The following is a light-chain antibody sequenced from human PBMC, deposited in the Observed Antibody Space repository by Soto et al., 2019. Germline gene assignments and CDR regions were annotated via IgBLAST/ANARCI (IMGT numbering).Light chain of an antibody. V-gene: IGLV2-14*01. CDR3: SSYSISTAYL. Sequence: QSALTQPASVSGSPGQSITISCTGTSXDVGGYDYVSWYQLHPGKVPKLMVFEVSNRPSGVSYRFSGSKSGNTASLTISGLQAEDEADYFCSSYSISTAYLFGTGTKVTVL. CDR2: EVS. CDR1: SXDVGGYDY. J-gene: IGLJ1*01.